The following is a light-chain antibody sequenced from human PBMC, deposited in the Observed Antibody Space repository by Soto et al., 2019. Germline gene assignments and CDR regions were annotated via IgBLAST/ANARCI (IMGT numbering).Light chain of an antibody. Sequence: EIVLTQSPGTLSLSPGERATLSCRASQGLTSNFLAWYQQKPGQAPRRLIFGASFRATGIPDRFSGSGSGTDFTLTISRLEPEDFAVYYCQQYGSSPTTFGQGTKVDIK. CDR3: QQYGSSPTT. CDR1: QGLTSNF. CDR2: GAS. V-gene: IGKV3-20*01. J-gene: IGKJ1*01.